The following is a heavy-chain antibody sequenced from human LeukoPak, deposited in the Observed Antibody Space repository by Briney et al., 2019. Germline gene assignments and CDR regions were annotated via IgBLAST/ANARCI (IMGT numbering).Heavy chain of an antibody. V-gene: IGHV3-7*01. CDR2: IKQDGSEK. CDR3: ARDPDDSNAYDYFDY. D-gene: IGHD3-22*01. Sequence: GGSLRLSCAASGFTFSTYSMNWVRQAPGKGLEWVATIKQDGSEKNYVDSVKGRFTISRDNAKNSLYLQMVSLRAEDTAVYYCARDPDDSNAYDYFDYWGQGTLATVSS. J-gene: IGHJ4*02. CDR1: GFTFSTYS.